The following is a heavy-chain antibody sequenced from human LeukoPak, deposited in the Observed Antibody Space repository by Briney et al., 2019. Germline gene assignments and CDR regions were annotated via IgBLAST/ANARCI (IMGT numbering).Heavy chain of an antibody. Sequence: GGSLRLSCAASGFTFRSYGMHWVRQAPGKGLEWVAVISYDGSNKYYADSVKGRFTISRDNSKNTLYLQMNSLRTEDTAVYYCAKDLDIAAADDAFDIWGQGTMVTVSS. J-gene: IGHJ3*02. D-gene: IGHD6-13*01. V-gene: IGHV3-30*18. CDR2: ISYDGSNK. CDR1: GFTFRSYG. CDR3: AKDLDIAAADDAFDI.